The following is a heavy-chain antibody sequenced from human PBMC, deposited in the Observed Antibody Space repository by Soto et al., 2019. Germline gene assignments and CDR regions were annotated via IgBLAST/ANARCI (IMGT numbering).Heavy chain of an antibody. CDR2: IYHSGST. D-gene: IGHD3-3*01. V-gene: IGHV4-59*01. CDR1: GGSISSYY. J-gene: IGHJ4*02. CDR3: TSRAHDF. Sequence: QVQLQEPGPGLVKPSETLSVTCTVSGGSISSYYWSWIRQPPGKGLEWIGYIYHSGSTNSNPSLMSRVTISLDTSKSQFSLRLSSVTAADTAVDYCTSRAHDFWGPGTLVTVSS.